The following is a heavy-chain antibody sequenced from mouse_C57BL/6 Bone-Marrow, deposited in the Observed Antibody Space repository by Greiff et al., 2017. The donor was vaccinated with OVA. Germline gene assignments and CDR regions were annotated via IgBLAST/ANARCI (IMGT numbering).Heavy chain of an antibody. CDR3: ARDDGYFFEY. Sequence: QVQLQQSGAEVVRPGASVTLSCTASGYTFTDHYINWVKQRPGQGLEWIARIYPGSGTTYYNEKFKGKATLTAEKSSHTADMQLSSLASEYSAVYFCARDDGYFFEYWGQGTTLTVSS. CDR2: IYPGSGTT. D-gene: IGHD2-3*01. V-gene: IGHV1-76*01. J-gene: IGHJ2*01. CDR1: GYTFTDHY.